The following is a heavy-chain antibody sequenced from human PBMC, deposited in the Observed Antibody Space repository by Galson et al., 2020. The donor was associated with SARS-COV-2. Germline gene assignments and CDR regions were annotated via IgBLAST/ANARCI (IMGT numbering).Heavy chain of an antibody. CDR1: GFTFKDYW. V-gene: IGHV3-7*01. D-gene: IGHD6-19*01. CDR2: IKGNGSET. J-gene: IGHJ4*02. CDR3: TREGWQGAY. Sequence: GESLKISCAVSGFTFKDYWMSWVRQAPGKGLEWVANIKGNGSETKYVDSVKGRFSISRDNAVNSLFLQMDSLGVDDTAVYYCTREGWQGAYWGQGTRVTGS.